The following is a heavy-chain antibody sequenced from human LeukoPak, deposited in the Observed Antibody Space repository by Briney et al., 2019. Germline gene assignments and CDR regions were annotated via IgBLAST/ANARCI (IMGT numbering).Heavy chain of an antibody. CDR1: GGSFSGYY. V-gene: IGHV4-34*01. CDR3: ARGGRSGLTY. J-gene: IGHJ4*02. D-gene: IGHD6-19*01. Sequence: PSETLSLTCAVYGGSFSGYYWSWIRQPPGKGLEWIGEINHSGSTNYNPSLKSRVTISVDTSKNLFSLKLSSETAADTAVYYCARGGRSGLTYWGQGTLVTVSS. CDR2: INHSGST.